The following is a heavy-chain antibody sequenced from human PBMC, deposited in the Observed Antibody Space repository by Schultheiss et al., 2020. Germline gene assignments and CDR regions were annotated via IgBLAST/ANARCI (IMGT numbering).Heavy chain of an antibody. CDR3: ARIKDCTVGANSNYFDY. CDR1: GFSLSTSGVG. Sequence: FGPTLVKPKQTLTLTCTFSGFSLSTSGVGVGWIRQPPGKAREWLAVIYWDDDKYYSTSLKTRLTISKDTSKNQVVLTMTNMDPVDTATYYCARIKDCTVGANSNYFDYWGQGTLVTVSS. V-gene: IGHV2-70*01. D-gene: IGHD1-26*01. CDR2: IYWDDDK. J-gene: IGHJ4*02.